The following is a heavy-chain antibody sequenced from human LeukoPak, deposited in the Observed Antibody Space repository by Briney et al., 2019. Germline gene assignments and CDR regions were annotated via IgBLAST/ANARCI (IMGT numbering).Heavy chain of an antibody. V-gene: IGHV3-30*18. CDR1: GFTFSSYG. J-gene: IGHJ4*02. Sequence: GRTLRLSCAASGFTFSSYGMHWVRQAAGKGVEWVAVISYDGSNKYYAASVKGRFTISRDNSKNTLYLQMNSLRAEDTAVYYCAKLGYSYGLDYWGQGTLVTVSS. D-gene: IGHD5-18*01. CDR2: ISYDGSNK. CDR3: AKLGYSYGLDY.